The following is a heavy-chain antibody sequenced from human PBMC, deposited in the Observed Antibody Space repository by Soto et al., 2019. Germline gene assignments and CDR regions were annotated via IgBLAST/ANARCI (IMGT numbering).Heavy chain of an antibody. CDR1: GYTFTSYY. V-gene: IGHV1-46*01. CDR3: AREVERGYSYGYLEY. CDR2: INPSGGST. D-gene: IGHD5-18*01. Sequence: QVQLVQSGAEVKKPGASVKVSCKASGYTFTSYYMHWVRQAPGQGLEWMGIINPSGGSTSYAQKFQGRVTMIRDTSTSTVYMEVSSLRSEDTAVYYCAREVERGYSYGYLEYWGQGTLVTVSS. J-gene: IGHJ4*02.